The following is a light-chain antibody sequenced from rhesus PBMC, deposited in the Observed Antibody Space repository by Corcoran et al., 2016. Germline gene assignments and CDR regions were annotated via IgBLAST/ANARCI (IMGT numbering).Light chain of an antibody. CDR1: QGISTY. Sequence: DIQMTQSPSPLSASVGDRVTITCRASQGISTYLNWYQQKPGKAPKRLIDKASSLESGVPSRFSGSGSGTDFTLTISSLQPEDFATYYCLQYNSDPYSFGQGTKVEIK. CDR3: LQYNSDPYS. CDR2: KAS. V-gene: IGKV1-43*02. J-gene: IGKJ2*01.